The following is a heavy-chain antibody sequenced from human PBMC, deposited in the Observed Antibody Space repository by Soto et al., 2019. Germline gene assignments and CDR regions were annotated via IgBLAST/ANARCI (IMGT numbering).Heavy chain of an antibody. CDR2: ISYDGSNK. CDR3: ARDGRIETFDY. V-gene: IGHV3-30-3*01. J-gene: IGHJ4*02. CDR1: GFTFSSYA. D-gene: IGHD2-15*01. Sequence: QVQLVESGGGVVQPGRSLRLSCAASGFTFSSYAMHWVRQAPGKGLEWVAVISYDGSNKYYADSVKGRFTISRDNSKTTLYLQMNSLRAEDTAVYYCARDGRIETFDYWGQGTLVTVSS.